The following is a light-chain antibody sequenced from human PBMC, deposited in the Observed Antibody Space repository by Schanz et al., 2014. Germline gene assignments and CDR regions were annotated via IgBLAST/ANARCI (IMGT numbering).Light chain of an antibody. V-gene: IGKV3-20*01. CDR1: QNVRSDY. J-gene: IGKJ2*01. CDR2: GAS. CDR3: QQYHTSYT. Sequence: EIVLTQSPGTLSLSPGERATLSCRASQNVRSDYLAWYQQKPGQAPRLLIYGASSRATGIPARFSGSGSGTDFTLTISRLEPEDFAVYFCQQYHTSYTFGQGTKLEIK.